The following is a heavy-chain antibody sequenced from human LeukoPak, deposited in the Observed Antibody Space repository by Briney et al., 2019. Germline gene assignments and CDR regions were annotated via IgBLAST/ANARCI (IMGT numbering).Heavy chain of an antibody. D-gene: IGHD3-10*01. J-gene: IGHJ4*02. CDR3: AKDIEGYGSGSLFDY. CDR1: GFTFDDYA. V-gene: IGHV3-9*01. CDR2: ISWNSGSI. Sequence: QSGGSLRLSCAASGFTFDDYAMHWVRQAPEKGLEWVSGISWNSGSIGYADSVKGRFTISRDNAKNSLYLQMNSLRAEDTALYYCAKDIEGYGSGSLFDYWGQGTLVTVSS.